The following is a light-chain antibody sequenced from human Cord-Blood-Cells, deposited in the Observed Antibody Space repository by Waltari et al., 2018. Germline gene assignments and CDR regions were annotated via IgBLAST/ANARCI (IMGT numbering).Light chain of an antibody. CDR1: SSNIGNNA. J-gene: IGLJ2*01. Sequence: QSVLTQPPSAPEAPRQRVTISCSGSSSNIGNNAVNWYQQPPGKAPKLLIYYDDLLPSGVSDRFAGSKSGTSASLAISGLQSEDEADYYCAAWDDSLNGLGFGGGTKLTVL. CDR2: YDD. CDR3: AAWDDSLNGLG. V-gene: IGLV1-36*01.